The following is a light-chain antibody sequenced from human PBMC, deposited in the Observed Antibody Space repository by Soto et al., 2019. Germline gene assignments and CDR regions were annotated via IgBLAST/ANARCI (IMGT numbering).Light chain of an antibody. CDR3: QQRTNWPPRWT. V-gene: IGKV3-11*01. CDR2: DAS. Sequence: EVVLTQSPATLSLSPGDRATLSCRASQSVSSHLAWYQQKPGQAPRLLIYDASNRATGIPARFSGSGSGTDFTLTISSLEPEDFAVYYCQQRTNWPPRWTFGQGTKVGIK. CDR1: QSVSSH. J-gene: IGKJ1*01.